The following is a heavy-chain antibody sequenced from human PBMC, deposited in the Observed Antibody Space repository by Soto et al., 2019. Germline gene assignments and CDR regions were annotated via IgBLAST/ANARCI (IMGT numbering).Heavy chain of an antibody. CDR1: GHTFTSYY. D-gene: IGHD3-9*01. CDR2: INLSAGST. Sequence: ASVKVSCKASGHTFTSYYMHWVRQAPGQGLEWIGIINLSAGSTSYAQKLQGRVTITRDTSTSTVYMDMSSMRSEDTAVYYCARRDADILNTNSYSMDVWGQGTTITVSS. CDR3: ARRDADILNTNSYSMDV. J-gene: IGHJ6*02. V-gene: IGHV1-46*01.